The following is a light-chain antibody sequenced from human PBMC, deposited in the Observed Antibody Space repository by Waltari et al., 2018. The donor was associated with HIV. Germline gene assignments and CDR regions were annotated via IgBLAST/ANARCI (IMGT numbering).Light chain of an antibody. CDR1: NLGGTS. J-gene: IGLJ3*02. Sequence: SYVLTQPPSVSVAPGAAASLSCWAWNLGGTSVPWDKQQPGQAPVLVTRYNSDRPSGIPDRISGSNSGHTATLTITRVETGDEATYYCQVWDSSNEHVVFGGGTELTVL. CDR2: YNS. V-gene: IGLV3-21*04. CDR3: QVWDSSNEHVV.